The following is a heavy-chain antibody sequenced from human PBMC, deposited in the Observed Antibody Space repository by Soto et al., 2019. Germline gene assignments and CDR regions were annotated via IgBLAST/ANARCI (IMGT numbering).Heavy chain of an antibody. CDR2: IKSKTDGGTT. D-gene: IGHD2-2*01. J-gene: IGHJ5*02. CDR3: TTRCSSTGCYGSWFDP. V-gene: IGHV3-15*01. CDR1: GFTFSNAW. Sequence: GGSLRLSCAASGFTFSNAWMSWVRQAPGKGLEWVGRIKSKTDGGTTDYGAPVKGRFTISRDDSKNTLYLQMNSLKTEDTAVYYCTTRCSSTGCYGSWFDPWGQGTLVTVSS.